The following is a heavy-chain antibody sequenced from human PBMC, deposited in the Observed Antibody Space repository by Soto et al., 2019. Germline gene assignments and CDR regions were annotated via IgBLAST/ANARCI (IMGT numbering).Heavy chain of an antibody. J-gene: IGHJ4*02. D-gene: IGHD6-25*01. CDR2: ISYDGSNK. CDR1: GFTFSSYG. Sequence: QVPLVESGGGVVQPGRSLRLSCAASGFTFSSYGMHWVRQAPGKGLEWVAVISYDGSNKYYADSVKGRFTISRDNSKNTLYQQMNSLRAEDTAVYYCAKDLSGYWGQGTLVTVSS. CDR3: AKDLSGY. V-gene: IGHV3-30*18.